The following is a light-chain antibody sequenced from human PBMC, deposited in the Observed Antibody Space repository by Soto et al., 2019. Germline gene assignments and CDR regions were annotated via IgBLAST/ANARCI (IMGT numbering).Light chain of an antibody. Sequence: DIQMTQSPSTLSASVGDRVTITCRASQSIGSWLAWYQQKPGKAPKLLMFDASSLERGVPSRFSGSGSGTDFTLTISSLQPDDFATYFCQHYNTYPWTFGQGIKVDIX. J-gene: IGKJ1*01. CDR1: QSIGSW. CDR3: QHYNTYPWT. CDR2: DAS. V-gene: IGKV1-5*01.